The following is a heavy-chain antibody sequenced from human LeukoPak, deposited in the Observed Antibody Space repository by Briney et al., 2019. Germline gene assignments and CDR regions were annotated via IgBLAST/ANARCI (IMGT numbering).Heavy chain of an antibody. CDR1: GFTVSSNY. J-gene: IGHJ6*02. CDR3: SRGGDYGDYDYYYYGMDV. D-gene: IGHD4-17*01. V-gene: IGHV3-74*01. Sequence: GGSLRLSCAASGFTVSSNYMSWVRQAPGKGLVWVSRINSDGSSTSYADSVKGRFTISRDNAKNTLYLQMNSLRAEDTAVYYCSRGGDYGDYDYYYYGMDVWGQGTTVTVSS. CDR2: INSDGSST.